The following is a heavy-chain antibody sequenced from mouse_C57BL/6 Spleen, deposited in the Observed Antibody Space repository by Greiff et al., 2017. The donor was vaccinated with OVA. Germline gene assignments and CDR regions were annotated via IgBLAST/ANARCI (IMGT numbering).Heavy chain of an antibody. CDR2: INPNYGTT. Sequence: EVKLMESGPELVKPGASVKISCKASGYSFTDYNMNWVKQSNGKSLEWIGVINPNYGTTSYNQKFKGKATLTVDQSSSTAYMQLNSLTSEDSAVYYCARSGGGGYYDYAMDYWGQGTSVTVSS. V-gene: IGHV1-39*01. CDR3: ARSGGGGYYDYAMDY. J-gene: IGHJ4*01. CDR1: GYSFTDYN. D-gene: IGHD2-3*01.